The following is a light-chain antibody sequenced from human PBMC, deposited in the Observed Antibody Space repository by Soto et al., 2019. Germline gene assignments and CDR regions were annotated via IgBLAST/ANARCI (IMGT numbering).Light chain of an antibody. J-gene: IGLJ1*01. Sequence: QSALTQPRSVSGSPGQSVAISCTGTTSDVGGYDYVSWYQQHPGKAPKLIIFDVTKRPSGVPDRFSDSKSDNTASLTISGLQAEDEADYFCCSYAGDFYVFGSGTKLTVL. V-gene: IGLV2-11*01. CDR2: DVT. CDR3: CSYAGDFYV. CDR1: TSDVGGYDY.